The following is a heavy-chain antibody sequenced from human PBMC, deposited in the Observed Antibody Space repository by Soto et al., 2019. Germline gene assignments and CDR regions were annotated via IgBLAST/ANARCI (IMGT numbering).Heavy chain of an antibody. J-gene: IGHJ6*02. Sequence: ASVKVSCKASGYTFTSYGISWVRQAPGQGLEWMGWISAYNGNTNYAQKLQGRVTMTTDTSTSTAYMELRSLRSDDTAVYYCARDLDDSSGYPAYDPLESNYDMDVWGQGTTVTVSS. V-gene: IGHV1-18*01. CDR2: ISAYNGNT. D-gene: IGHD3-22*01. CDR1: GYTFTSYG. CDR3: ARDLDDSSGYPAYDPLESNYDMDV.